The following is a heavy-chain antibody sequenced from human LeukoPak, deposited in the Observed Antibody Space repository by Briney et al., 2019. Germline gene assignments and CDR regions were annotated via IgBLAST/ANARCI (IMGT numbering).Heavy chain of an antibody. D-gene: IGHD3-22*01. CDR1: GFTFGSYW. V-gene: IGHV3-7*01. CDR3: ARCNYYDSSGYPTSFEN. Sequence: PGGSLRLSCAASGFTFGSYWMTWVRQAPGKGLEWVANIKQDESEKYYVDSVRGRFTISRDNAKNSLYLQMNSLRAEDTAVYYCARCNYYDSSGYPTSFENWGQGTLVTVSS. J-gene: IGHJ4*02. CDR2: IKQDESEK.